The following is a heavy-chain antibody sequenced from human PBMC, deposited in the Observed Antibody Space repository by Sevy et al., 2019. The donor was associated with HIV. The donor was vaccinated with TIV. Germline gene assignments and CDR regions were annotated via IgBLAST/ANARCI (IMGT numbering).Heavy chain of an antibody. V-gene: IGHV4-61*01. Sequence: SETLSLTCTVSGGSVSSGSYYWSWIRQPPGKGLEWIGYIYYSGSTNYNPSLKSRVTISVDTSKNQFSLKLSSVTAADTAVYYCARAVLDWFDPWGQGTLVTVSS. D-gene: IGHD2-15*01. CDR1: GGSVSSGSYY. CDR2: IYYSGST. J-gene: IGHJ5*02. CDR3: ARAVLDWFDP.